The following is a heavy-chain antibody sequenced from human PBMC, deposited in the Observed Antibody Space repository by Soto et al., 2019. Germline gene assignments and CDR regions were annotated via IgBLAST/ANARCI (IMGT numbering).Heavy chain of an antibody. CDR3: ARGLLVAATRGPLDY. Sequence: GGSLRLSCAACGFRFGDYYMRWIRQAPGKGLEWVSYISSSAYTIYYAASVEGRFTISRDNAKNSLFLQMDSLRADDTAVYYCARGLLVAATRGPLDYWGPGILVTVSS. D-gene: IGHD2-15*01. V-gene: IGHV3-11*01. CDR2: ISSSAYTI. CDR1: GFRFGDYY. J-gene: IGHJ4*02.